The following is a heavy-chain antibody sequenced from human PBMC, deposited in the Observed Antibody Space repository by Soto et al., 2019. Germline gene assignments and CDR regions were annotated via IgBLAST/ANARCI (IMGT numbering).Heavy chain of an antibody. V-gene: IGHV4-59*01. D-gene: IGHD6-19*01. Sequence: SETLSLTCTVSGGSISSYYWSWIRQPPGKGLEWIGYIYYSGSTNYNPSLKSRVTISVDTSKNQFSLKLSSVTAADTAVYYCARSPWLALRYYFDYWGQGTLVTVSS. J-gene: IGHJ4*02. CDR2: IYYSGST. CDR3: ARSPWLALRYYFDY. CDR1: GGSISSYY.